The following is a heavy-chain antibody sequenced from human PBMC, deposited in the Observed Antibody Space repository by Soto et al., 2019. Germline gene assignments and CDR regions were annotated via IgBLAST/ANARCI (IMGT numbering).Heavy chain of an antibody. D-gene: IGHD3-16*01. CDR2: IDPEGSGK. J-gene: IGHJ4*02. CDR1: AFSLRSFW. V-gene: IGHV3-7*01. Sequence: EAQLVQSGGGLVQPGGSLRLSCEASAFSLRSFWMNWVRQSPRKGLEWVSNIDPEGSGKVYVDSVKGRFTVSRDNTQNSVYLQMDSLRAEDTAVYYCAGWGPNVCYWGEGRLVTVSS. CDR3: AGWGPNVCY.